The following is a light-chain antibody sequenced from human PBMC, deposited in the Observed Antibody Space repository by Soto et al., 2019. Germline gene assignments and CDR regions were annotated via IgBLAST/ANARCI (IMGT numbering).Light chain of an antibody. CDR2: GAS. J-gene: IGKJ1*01. CDR1: HSVSSN. Sequence: EIVMTQSPAALSVSPGERATLSCRASHSVSSNLAWYQQKPGQAPRLLMYGASTRASGIPARFSGSGSGTEFTLTISSLQSEDFAIYYCKQYNNWPRTCGQGTKVEIK. V-gene: IGKV3-15*01. CDR3: KQYNNWPRT.